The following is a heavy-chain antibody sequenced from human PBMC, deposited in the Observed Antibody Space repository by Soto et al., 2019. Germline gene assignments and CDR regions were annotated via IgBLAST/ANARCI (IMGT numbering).Heavy chain of an antibody. J-gene: IGHJ4*02. CDR2: ISYDGRKK. V-gene: IGHV3-30*03. D-gene: IGHD2-15*01. CDR3: AGEVGLDY. Sequence: QVQLVESGGGVVQPGRSLRLSCAASGFTFSSYGMHWVRQAPGKGLEWVAVISYDGRKKYYADSVRGRFTISRDNSKKTLYLQLNSLRPEDTALNYCAGEVGLDYWGQGTLVTVSS. CDR1: GFTFSSYG.